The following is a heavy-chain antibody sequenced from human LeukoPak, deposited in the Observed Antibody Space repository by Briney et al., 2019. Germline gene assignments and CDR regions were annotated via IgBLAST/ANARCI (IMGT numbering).Heavy chain of an antibody. Sequence: TSETLSLTCTVSGGSISSYYWNWIRQPPGKGLEWIGYIYYSESTNYNPSLKSRVTISVDTSKNQFSLKLSSVTAADTAVYYCARGADSSGYYSIFYFDYWGQGTLVTVSS. CDR3: ARGADSSGYYSIFYFDY. D-gene: IGHD3-22*01. CDR2: IYYSEST. V-gene: IGHV4-59*01. CDR1: GGSISSYY. J-gene: IGHJ4*02.